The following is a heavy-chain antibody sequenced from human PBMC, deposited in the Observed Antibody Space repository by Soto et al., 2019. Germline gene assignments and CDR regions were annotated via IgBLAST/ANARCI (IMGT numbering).Heavy chain of an antibody. CDR3: TSGVYFGGAFDI. CDR1: GFTVGSNC. V-gene: IGHV3-30*03. Sequence: GGSLRLSCAASGFTVGSNCMRWVRQALGKGLEWVAVISYDGSNKYYADSVKGRFTISRDNSKNTLYLQMNSLRAEDTAVYYCTSGVYFGGAFDIWGQGTMVTVSS. D-gene: IGHD3-16*01. J-gene: IGHJ3*02. CDR2: ISYDGSNK.